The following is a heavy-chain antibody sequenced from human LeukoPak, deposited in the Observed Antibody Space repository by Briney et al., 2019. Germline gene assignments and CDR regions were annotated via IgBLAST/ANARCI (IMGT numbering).Heavy chain of an antibody. J-gene: IGHJ4*02. Sequence: GGSLRLSCAASGFTFSSYTMNWVRQAPGKGLEWVSAISSSGSNIYYADSVKGRFTISRDNAKNSLYLQMNSLRAEDTAMYYCARVGGIVLVPAAMFDYWGQGTLVTVSS. CDR3: ARVGGIVLVPAAMFDY. V-gene: IGHV3-21*01. CDR2: ISSSGSNI. CDR1: GFTFSSYT. D-gene: IGHD2-2*01.